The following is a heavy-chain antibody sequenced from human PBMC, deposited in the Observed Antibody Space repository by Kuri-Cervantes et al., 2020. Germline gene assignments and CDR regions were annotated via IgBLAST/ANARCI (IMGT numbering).Heavy chain of an antibody. CDR1: GFTFSDYY. D-gene: IGHD3-10*01. CDR2: SSSSGSTI. CDR3: SGGSGSYRGTGDY. J-gene: IGHJ4*02. V-gene: IGHV3-11*04. Sequence: GESLKISCEASGFTFSDYYMSWIRQAPGKGLELVSYSSSSGSTIYYADSVKGRFTISRDNSKNTLYLQMNSLRDEDTAVYYCSGGSGSYRGTGDYWGQGTLVTVSS.